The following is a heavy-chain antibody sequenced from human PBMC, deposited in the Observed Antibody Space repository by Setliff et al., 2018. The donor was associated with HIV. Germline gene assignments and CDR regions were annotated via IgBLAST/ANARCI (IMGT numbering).Heavy chain of an antibody. CDR1: GGSFSGYY. J-gene: IGHJ3*02. CDR3: ARDGGLDANNAFDI. CDR2: INHRASI. V-gene: IGHV4-34*01. Sequence: SETLSLTCAVYGGSFSGYYWSWIRQPPGKGLEWIGEINHRASINYNPSLKSRVTISIDTSKSQFSLKLSSVTAADTAVYYCARDGGLDANNAFDIWGQGTMVTVSS. D-gene: IGHD3-16*01.